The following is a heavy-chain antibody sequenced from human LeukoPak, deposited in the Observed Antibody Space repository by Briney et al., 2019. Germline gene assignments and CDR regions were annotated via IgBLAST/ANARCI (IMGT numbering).Heavy chain of an antibody. CDR1: GYSISSGYY. V-gene: IGHV4-38-2*02. CDR3: ARVSGAIVNSYYFDY. CDR2: IYHSVNT. D-gene: IGHD5-18*01. J-gene: IGHJ4*02. Sequence: SETLSLTCSVSGYSISSGYYWGWIRQPPGMGLEWIGSIYHSVNTYYNPSLKTRVTISVDTSKNQFFLKLSSVTAADTAVYYCARVSGAIVNSYYFDYWGQGTLVTVSS.